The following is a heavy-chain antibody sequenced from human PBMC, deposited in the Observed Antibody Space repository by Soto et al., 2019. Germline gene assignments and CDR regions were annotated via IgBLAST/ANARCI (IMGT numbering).Heavy chain of an antibody. J-gene: IGHJ6*02. CDR1: GDNFTSYD. CDR2: MNPNSGNR. D-gene: IGHD2-2*01. V-gene: IGHV1-8*01. Sequence: GASVKVSCKASGDNFTSYDINWVRQATGQGLEWMGWMNPNSGNRGYAHKFQGRVTMTRNTSISTAYMELSSLRSEETAVYYCASSPAVNYYYYGMDVWGQGTTVTV. CDR3: ASSPAVNYYYYGMDV.